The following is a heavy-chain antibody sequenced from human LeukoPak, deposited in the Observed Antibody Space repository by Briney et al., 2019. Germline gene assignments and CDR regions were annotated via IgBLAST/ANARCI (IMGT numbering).Heavy chain of an antibody. Sequence: ASVKVSCKVSGYTLTELSMHWVRQAPGKGLEWMGGFDPEDGETIYAQKFQGRVTMTEDTSTDTAYMELSSLRSEDTAVYYCATYLYGSGRGGTDVWGKGTTVTVSS. CDR3: ATYLYGSGRGGTDV. V-gene: IGHV1-24*01. J-gene: IGHJ6*04. CDR1: GYTLTELS. CDR2: FDPEDGET. D-gene: IGHD3-10*01.